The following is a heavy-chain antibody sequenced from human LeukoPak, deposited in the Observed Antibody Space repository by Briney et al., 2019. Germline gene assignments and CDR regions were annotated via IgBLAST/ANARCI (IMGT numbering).Heavy chain of an antibody. CDR2: IPSFPSPI. D-gene: IGHD5/OR15-5a*01. J-gene: IGHJ4*02. CDR3: ARSLSTEFDS. CDR1: GFTFSSFS. Sequence: GGSLRLSCAASGFTFSSFSMHWVCHAPGQGLELVSYIPSFPSPINYADSVKGRFTISRDNAPNSLYLQMNSLRVEDTAVYYCARSLSTEFDSWGQGTLVTVSS. V-gene: IGHV3-48*01.